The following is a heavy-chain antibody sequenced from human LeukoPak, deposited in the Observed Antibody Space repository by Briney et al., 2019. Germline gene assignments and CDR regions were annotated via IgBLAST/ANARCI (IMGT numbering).Heavy chain of an antibody. CDR1: GFTFSSYA. CDR3: AKDREGGYSSGYYFDY. D-gene: IGHD5-18*01. CDR2: ISGSGITT. V-gene: IGHV3-23*01. J-gene: IGHJ4*02. Sequence: GGSLRLSCAASGFTFSSYAMNWVRQTPGKGLEWVSSISGSGITTHYADFVKGRFTISRDNSKNTLFLQMNSLRVEDTAIYYCAKDREGGYSSGYYFDYWGQGALVTVSS.